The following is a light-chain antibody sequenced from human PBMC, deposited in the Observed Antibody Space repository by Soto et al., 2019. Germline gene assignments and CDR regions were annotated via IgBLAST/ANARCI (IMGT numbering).Light chain of an antibody. CDR3: QQYNNWPIT. V-gene: IGKV3-15*01. CDR1: QSVTNN. CDR2: VAS. Sequence: EIVMTQSPATLSVSPGERVTLSCSASQSVTNNLAWYQQKPGQAPRLLIYVASTRAPGIPARFSGSGSGTEFTLTISSLQSEDFAVYYCQQYNNWPITFGRGTRLEIK. J-gene: IGKJ5*01.